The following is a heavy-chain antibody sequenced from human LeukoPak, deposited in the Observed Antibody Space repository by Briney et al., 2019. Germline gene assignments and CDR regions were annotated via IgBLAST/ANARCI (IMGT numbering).Heavy chain of an antibody. CDR3: ARGGIPTGPYYYFYYMDA. CDR2: ISYDGNNK. D-gene: IGHD3-10*01. V-gene: IGHV3-30*01. J-gene: IGHJ6*03. Sequence: GSSLRLSCAASGFIFSRNVMHWVRQAPGEGLEWVALISYDGNNKFYADSVKGRFTISRDNSRNTLYLEMNSLRGEDAAVYSCARGGIPTGPYYYFYYMDAWGKGTAVAVSS. CDR1: GFIFSRNV.